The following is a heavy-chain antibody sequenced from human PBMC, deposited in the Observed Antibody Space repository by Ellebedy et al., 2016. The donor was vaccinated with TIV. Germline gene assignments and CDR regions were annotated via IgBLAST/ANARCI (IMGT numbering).Heavy chain of an antibody. Sequence: ASVKVSXXASGYTFSVYSIHWVRQAPGQGLEWMGRINPQNGGTKYAQKFQTRVTVTGDMSSGTVYMELRRLRSDDTAVYYCATGHCDGSRCYAMPLDHWGQGSLVTVSS. CDR1: GYTFSVYS. D-gene: IGHD2-2*01. CDR3: ATGHCDGSRCYAMPLDH. J-gene: IGHJ4*02. CDR2: INPQNGGT. V-gene: IGHV1-2*02.